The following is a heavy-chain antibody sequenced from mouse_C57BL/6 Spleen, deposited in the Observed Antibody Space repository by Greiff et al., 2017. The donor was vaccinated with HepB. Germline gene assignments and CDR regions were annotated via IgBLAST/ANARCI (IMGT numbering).Heavy chain of an antibody. CDR2: IDPSDSYT. J-gene: IGHJ4*01. CDR3: ARYRYYGSSYDAMDY. Sequence: QVQLQQPGAELVKPGASVKLSCKASGYTFTSYWMQWVKQRPGQGLEWIGEIDPSDSYTNYTQKFKGKATLTVDTSSSTAYMQLSILTSEDSAGYYCARYRYYGSSYDAMDYWGQGTSVTVSS. D-gene: IGHD1-1*01. V-gene: IGHV1-50*01. CDR1: GYTFTSYW.